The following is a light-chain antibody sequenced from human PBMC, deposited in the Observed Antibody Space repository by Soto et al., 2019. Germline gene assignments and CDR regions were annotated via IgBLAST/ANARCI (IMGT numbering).Light chain of an antibody. CDR3: QQRSNWPPIT. Sequence: EIVLTKSPGTLSLTTRATATLSCRASQSVSSYLAWYQQKPGQAPRLLIYDASNRATGMPARFSGSGSGTDFTLTISSLEPEDFAVYYCQQRSNWPPITFGQGTRLEI. CDR2: DAS. CDR1: QSVSSY. V-gene: IGKV3-11*01. J-gene: IGKJ5*01.